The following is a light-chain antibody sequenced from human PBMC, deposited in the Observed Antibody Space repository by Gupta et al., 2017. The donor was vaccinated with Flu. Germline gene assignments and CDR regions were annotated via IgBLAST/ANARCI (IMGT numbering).Light chain of an antibody. CDR1: QSLLQSNGYKY. Sequence: DIVMTQSPLSLPVTPGEPASISCRSSQSLLQSNGYKYVDWYLQKPGQSPQLLIYLGSNRASGVPDRFSGSGSGTDFVLKISRVEAEDLGVYYCMQALQTPLTFGGGTKVEI. CDR3: MQALQTPLT. V-gene: IGKV2-28*01. J-gene: IGKJ4*01. CDR2: LGS.